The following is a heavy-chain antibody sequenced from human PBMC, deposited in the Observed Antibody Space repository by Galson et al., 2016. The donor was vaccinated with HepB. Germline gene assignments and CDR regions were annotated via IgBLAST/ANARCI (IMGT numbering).Heavy chain of an antibody. D-gene: IGHD3-16*01. Sequence: SLRLSCAASGFTFSNAWMNWVRQAPGKGLEWVGRVRTKTDGGTTEYAAPVKGRFTISRDDSQSTLYLQMNSLKTEDTAVYYCKRGDGWEFDNWGQGTLVAVSS. V-gene: IGHV3-15*07. CDR2: VRTKTDGGTT. J-gene: IGHJ4*02. CDR3: KRGDGWEFDN. CDR1: GFTFSNAW.